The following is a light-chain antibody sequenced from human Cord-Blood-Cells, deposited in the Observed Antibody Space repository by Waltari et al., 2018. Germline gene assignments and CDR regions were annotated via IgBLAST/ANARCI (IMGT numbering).Light chain of an antibody. V-gene: IGKV3-11*01. CDR1: QSVSSY. CDR3: QQRSNWPPALT. J-gene: IGKJ4*01. Sequence: ELVLTQAPANLSLSPGERATISCRASQSVSSYLAWYQQKPGQGPRLLIYDASNRATGIPARFSGSGSGTDFTLTISSLEPEDFAVYYCQQRSNWPPALTFGGGTKVEIK. CDR2: DAS.